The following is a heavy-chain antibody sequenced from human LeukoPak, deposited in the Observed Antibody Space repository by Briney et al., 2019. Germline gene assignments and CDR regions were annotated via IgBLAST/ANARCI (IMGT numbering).Heavy chain of an antibody. Sequence: GGSLRLSCAASGFMFADHGMTWVRQVPGKGLEWVSGINWNGGSTGYVDSVKGRFTISRDNAKNVLFLQMNNLKAEDTAFYYCARGEWDLRDWGQGTLVIVSS. D-gene: IGHD1-26*01. CDR2: INWNGGST. J-gene: IGHJ4*02. CDR1: GFMFADHG. V-gene: IGHV3-20*04. CDR3: ARGEWDLRD.